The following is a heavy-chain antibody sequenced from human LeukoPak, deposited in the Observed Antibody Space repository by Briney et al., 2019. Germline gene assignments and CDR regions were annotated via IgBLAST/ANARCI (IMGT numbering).Heavy chain of an antibody. Sequence: SETLSLTCIVTGGSISSGGFYWGWIRQPPGKGLQWIGNIYYSGNTYYNPSLQSRVTLSVDKSKNQFSLKLSSVTAADTAVYYCARDAAGSGSYYRNLDYWGQGTLVTVSS. CDR1: GGSISSGGFY. CDR2: IYYSGNT. J-gene: IGHJ4*02. CDR3: ARDAAGSGSYYRNLDY. V-gene: IGHV4-39*07. D-gene: IGHD3-10*01.